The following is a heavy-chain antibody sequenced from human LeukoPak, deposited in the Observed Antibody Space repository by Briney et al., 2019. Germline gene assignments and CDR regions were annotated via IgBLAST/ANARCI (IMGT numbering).Heavy chain of an antibody. CDR1: GFSFGDYA. D-gene: IGHD1-26*01. V-gene: IGHV3-49*04. Sequence: GSLRLSCTASGFSFGDYAMSWVRQAPGRGLEWVGFIRSKAYGGTPEYAASVKGRFTISRDDSKSNAYLQMDSLKTEDTALYYCARGGKWELPYYGGQGTLVTVSS. J-gene: IGHJ4*02. CDR2: IRSKAYGGTP. CDR3: ARGGKWELPYY.